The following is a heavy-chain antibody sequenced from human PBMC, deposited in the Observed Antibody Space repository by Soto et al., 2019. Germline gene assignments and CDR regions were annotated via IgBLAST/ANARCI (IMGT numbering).Heavy chain of an antibody. CDR1: GGSISSGDYY. D-gene: IGHD3-10*01. CDR2: IYYSGST. J-gene: IGHJ4*02. CDR3: ARRPGSGTFDY. V-gene: IGHV4-30-4*01. Sequence: PSETLSLTCTVSGGSISSGDYYWSWIRQPPGKGLEWIGYIYYSGSTYYNPSLKSRVTISVDTSKNQFSLKLSSVTAADTAVYYCARRPGSGTFDYWGQGTLVTVSS.